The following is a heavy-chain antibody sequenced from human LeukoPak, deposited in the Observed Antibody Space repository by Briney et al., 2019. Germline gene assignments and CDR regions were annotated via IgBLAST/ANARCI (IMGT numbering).Heavy chain of an antibody. CDR3: ARSISDSSGYYLCYFDY. J-gene: IGHJ4*02. CDR1: GFTFSSYEM. Sequence: PGGSLRLSCAASGFTFSSYEMNWVRQPPGKGLEWIGEIYHSGSTNYNPSLKSRVTISVDKSKNQFSLKLSSVTAADTAVYYCARSISDSSGYYLCYFDYWGQGTLVTVSS. CDR2: IYHSGST. D-gene: IGHD3-22*01. V-gene: IGHV4-4*02.